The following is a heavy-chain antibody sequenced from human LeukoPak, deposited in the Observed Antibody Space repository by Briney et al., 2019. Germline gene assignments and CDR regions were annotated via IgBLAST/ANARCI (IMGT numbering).Heavy chain of an antibody. Sequence: GGSLRLSCAASGFTFSSYAMTWVRQAPGKGLKWVSALSGSGGSTYYADSVKGRFTISRENSKNTLYLQMNSLRVEDSAVYYCARDQGSSWYSPYDYWGQGTLVTVSS. CDR2: LSGSGGST. D-gene: IGHD6-13*01. V-gene: IGHV3-23*01. CDR1: GFTFSSYA. J-gene: IGHJ4*02. CDR3: ARDQGSSWYSPYDY.